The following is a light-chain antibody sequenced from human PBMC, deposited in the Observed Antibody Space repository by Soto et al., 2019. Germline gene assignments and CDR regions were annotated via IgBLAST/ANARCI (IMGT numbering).Light chain of an antibody. J-gene: IGKJ2*01. CDR1: QTISTY. CDR2: GAS. CDR3: QKSSSIPYT. Sequence: DIQMTQSPSSLSASVGDRVTITCRASQTISTYLNWYQQIPGKAPKLVIYGASNLQNGVPSRFSVSGSGTDFTLTISSLQPEDFATSYCQKSSSIPYTFGQGTKLEIK. V-gene: IGKV1-39*01.